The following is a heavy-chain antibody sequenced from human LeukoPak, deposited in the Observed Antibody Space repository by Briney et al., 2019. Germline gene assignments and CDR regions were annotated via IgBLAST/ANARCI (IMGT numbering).Heavy chain of an antibody. CDR3: ARVGGSYYNY. V-gene: IGHV3-30*07. CDR2: ISYDGSNK. J-gene: IGHJ4*02. Sequence: GGSLRLSCAASGFSFSSHAMHWVRQAPGKGLEWLAVISYDGSNKYNADSVEGRITISRDNSKNTLYLQLSSLRAEDTAVYYCARVGGSYYNYWGQGTLVTVSS. CDR1: GFSFSSHA. D-gene: IGHD1-26*01.